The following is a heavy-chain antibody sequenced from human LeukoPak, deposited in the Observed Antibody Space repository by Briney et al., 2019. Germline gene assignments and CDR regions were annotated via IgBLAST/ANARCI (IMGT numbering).Heavy chain of an antibody. CDR2: IFYSGST. CDR1: GGSISTSSYY. V-gene: IGHV4-39*07. J-gene: IGHJ3*02. CDR3: ARRLITAGTSQFRGYVGRNAFDI. Sequence: SETLSLTCTVSGGSISTSSYYWGWVRQPPGKGLEWIGNIFYSGSTYYSPSLKSRVTISLDTSRNQFSLKLSSVTAADTAVYYCARRLITAGTSQFRGYVGRNAFDIWGQGTMVTVSS. D-gene: IGHD6-13*01.